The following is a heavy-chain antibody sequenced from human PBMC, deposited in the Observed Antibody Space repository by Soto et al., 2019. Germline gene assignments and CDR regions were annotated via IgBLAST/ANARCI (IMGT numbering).Heavy chain of an antibody. D-gene: IGHD3-10*01. J-gene: IGHJ3*02. Sequence: ASVKVSCKASGYTFTSYDINWVRQATGQGLEWMGWMNPNSGNTGYAQKFQGRVTISVDTSKNQFSLKLSSVTAADTAVYYCARDLSWFGESDAFDIWGQGTMVTVSS. CDR3: ARDLSWFGESDAFDI. CDR1: GYTFTSYD. V-gene: IGHV1-8*01. CDR2: MNPNSGNT.